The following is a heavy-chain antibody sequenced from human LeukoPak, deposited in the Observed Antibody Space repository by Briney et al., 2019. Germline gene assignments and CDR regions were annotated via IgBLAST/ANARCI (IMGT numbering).Heavy chain of an antibody. V-gene: IGHV3-53*01. CDR3: ARRVTGSSGWLFDY. Sequence: GGSLRLSCAASGVTVSSNYMSRVRQAPGSGLEWVSVIYSDGSTYYIDSVKGRFTISRDNSKNTLYLQMNTLRAEDTAVYYCARRVTGSSGWLFDYWGQGTLVTVSS. J-gene: IGHJ4*02. CDR1: GVTVSSNY. D-gene: IGHD6-19*01. CDR2: IYSDGST.